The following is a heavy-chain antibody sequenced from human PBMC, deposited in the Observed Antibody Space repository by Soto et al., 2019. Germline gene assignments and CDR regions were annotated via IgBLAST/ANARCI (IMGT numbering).Heavy chain of an antibody. Sequence: GGSLRLSCAASGFTFSSYSMNWVRQAPGKGLEWVSSISSSSSYIYYADSVKGRFTISRDNAKNSLYLQMNSLRAEDTAVYYCARSIVVVVAATRGSEAFDIWGQGTMVTVSS. J-gene: IGHJ3*02. CDR2: ISSSSSYI. D-gene: IGHD2-15*01. CDR3: ARSIVVVVAATRGSEAFDI. CDR1: GFTFSSYS. V-gene: IGHV3-21*01.